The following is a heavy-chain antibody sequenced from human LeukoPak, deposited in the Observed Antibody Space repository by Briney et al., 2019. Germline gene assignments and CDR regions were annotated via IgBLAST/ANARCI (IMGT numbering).Heavy chain of an antibody. D-gene: IGHD6-19*01. Sequence: SETLSLTCTVSGGSISSSSYYWGWIRQPSGKGLEWIGSIYYSGSTYYNPSLKSRVTISVDTSKNQFSLKLSSVTAADTAVYYCARHMYSSGWYAGYWGQGTLVTVSS. CDR2: IYYSGST. J-gene: IGHJ4*02. V-gene: IGHV4-39*01. CDR3: ARHMYSSGWYAGY. CDR1: GGSISSSSYY.